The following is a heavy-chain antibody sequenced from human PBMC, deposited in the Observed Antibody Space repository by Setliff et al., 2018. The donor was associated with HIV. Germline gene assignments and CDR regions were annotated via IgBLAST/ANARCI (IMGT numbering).Heavy chain of an antibody. D-gene: IGHD6-19*01. CDR1: GFIFSGYT. V-gene: IGHV3-21*01. CDR3: ARDPYWLEGYLDY. CDR2: ISSSGNFI. Sequence: GGSLRLSCAASGFIFSGYTMVWVRQAPGKGLEWVSSISSSGNFIYYEDSVKGRFTMSRDNAKNSLYLQMDSLRVEDTGFYYCARDPYWLEGYLDYWGPGTLVTVSS. J-gene: IGHJ4*02.